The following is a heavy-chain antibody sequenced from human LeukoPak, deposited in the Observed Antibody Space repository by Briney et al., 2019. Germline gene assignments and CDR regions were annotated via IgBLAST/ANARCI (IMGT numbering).Heavy chain of an antibody. J-gene: IGHJ2*01. CDR2: ISGSGGST. CDR3: AKNLGHYDILTGYSETYWYFDL. V-gene: IGHV3-23*01. Sequence: QTGGSLRLSCAASGFTFSSYAMSWVRQAPGEGLEWVSAISGSGGSTYYADSVKGRFTISRDNSKNTLYLQMNSLRAEDTAVYYCAKNLGHYDILTGYSETYWYFDLWGRGTLVTVSS. CDR1: GFTFSSYA. D-gene: IGHD3-9*01.